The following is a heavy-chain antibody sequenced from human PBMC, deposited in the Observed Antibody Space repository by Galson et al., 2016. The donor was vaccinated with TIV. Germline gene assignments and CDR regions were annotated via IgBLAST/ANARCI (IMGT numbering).Heavy chain of an antibody. CDR2: RSGDNGNT. J-gene: IGHJ6*02. Sequence: SVKVSCKASGFSFSSYDVTWVRQAPGQGLEWMGWRSGDNGNTNYPHNLRGRVTMTIGTSTNTAYMELRNLRSDDTAVYYCARGDWDSDYYYLLDVWGQGTTVSVS. V-gene: IGHV1-18*01. D-gene: IGHD1/OR15-1a*01. CDR1: GFSFSSYD. CDR3: ARGDWDSDYYYLLDV.